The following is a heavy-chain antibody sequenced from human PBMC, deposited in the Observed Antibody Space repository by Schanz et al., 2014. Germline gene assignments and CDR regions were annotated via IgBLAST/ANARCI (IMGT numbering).Heavy chain of an antibody. Sequence: HSYAASGFTFDTYTMHWVRQAPGKGLEWVSSISSSSTYIYYADSLRGRFTISRDNAKNSLYCQLNSLRAEDTGVDYCARERWGFPHACDIW. V-gene: IGHV3-21*01. J-gene: IGHJ3*02. D-gene: IGHD2-21*01. CDR1: GFTFDTYT. CDR3: ARERWGFPHACDI. CDR2: ISSSSTYI.